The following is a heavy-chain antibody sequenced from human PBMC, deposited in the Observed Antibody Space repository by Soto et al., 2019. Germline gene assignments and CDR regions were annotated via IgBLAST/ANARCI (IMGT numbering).Heavy chain of an antibody. D-gene: IGHD6-19*01. CDR3: ARDSTVAGTLGY. CDR2: INPNSGDT. J-gene: IGHJ4*02. CDR1: GYSFTGYY. V-gene: IGHV1-2*02. Sequence: GASVKVSCKASGYSFTGYYMNWVRQAPGQGLEWMGWINPNSGDTRYAQKFQGRVTMTTDTSISTAYMELRSLRSDDTAVYYCARDSTVAGTLGYWGQGTLVTVSS.